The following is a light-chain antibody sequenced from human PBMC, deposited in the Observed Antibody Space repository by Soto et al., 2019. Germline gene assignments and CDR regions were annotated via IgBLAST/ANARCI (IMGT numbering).Light chain of an antibody. Sequence: DIVLTQSPGTLSLSPGERATLSCRASHTISSSYLAWYQHRPGQAPRLLIYQTSIRAAGIPARFSASGTGTDFTLTISDVQPEDFAVYYCHQRQSWPRTFGQGTKVDIK. CDR1: HTISSSY. CDR3: HQRQSWPRT. V-gene: IGKV3D-20*02. CDR2: QTS. J-gene: IGKJ1*01.